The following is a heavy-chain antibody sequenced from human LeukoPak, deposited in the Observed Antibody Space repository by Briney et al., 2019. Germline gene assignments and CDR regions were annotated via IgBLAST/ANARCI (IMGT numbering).Heavy chain of an antibody. D-gene: IGHD7-27*01. Sequence: GGSLRLSCSASGFPFSNHWVMEVRQAPGRGLEGGANLQHDGSEPYYVDTVHGRFTISRDNAKNSLYLQMNSLRAEDTAVYYCARARLGPAGADYWGQGPLVTVS. CDR3: ARARLGPAGADY. CDR1: GFPFSNHW. J-gene: IGHJ4*02. V-gene: IGHV3-7*03. CDR2: LQHDGSEP.